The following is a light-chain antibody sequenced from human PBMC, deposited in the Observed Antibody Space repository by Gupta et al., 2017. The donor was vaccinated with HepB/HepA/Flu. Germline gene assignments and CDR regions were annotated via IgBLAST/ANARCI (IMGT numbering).Light chain of an antibody. V-gene: IGLV3-21*03. J-gene: IGLJ3*02. Sequence: SYVLTQPPSVSVAPRKAARITDVGNNTGSKSVHWYRQKTGQPPVMVVYDDVDRSSGIPERFSGSYPRNTDTLTISRVEAGDEADYYCQVCDSSRGVFGGGTKLTVL. CDR3: QVCDSSRGV. CDR2: DDV. CDR1: NTGSKS.